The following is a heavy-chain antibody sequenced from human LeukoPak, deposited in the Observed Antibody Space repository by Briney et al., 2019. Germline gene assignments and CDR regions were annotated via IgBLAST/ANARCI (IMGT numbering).Heavy chain of an antibody. J-gene: IGHJ5*02. CDR2: IYYSGST. CDR1: GGSISSSSYY. CDR3: ARGYSGYDWNWFDP. D-gene: IGHD5-12*01. V-gene: IGHV4-39*01. Sequence: SETLSLTCTVSGGSISSSSYYWGWIRQPPGKGLEWIGSIYYSGSTYYNPSLKSRVTISVDTSKNQFSLKLSSVTAADTAVYYCARGYSGYDWNWFDPWGQGTLVTASS.